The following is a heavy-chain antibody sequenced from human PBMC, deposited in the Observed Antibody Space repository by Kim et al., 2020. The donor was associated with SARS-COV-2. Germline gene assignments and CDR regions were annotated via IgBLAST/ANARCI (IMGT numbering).Heavy chain of an antibody. J-gene: IGHJ4*02. CDR3: AKEGTKYYDILTETAPTFDY. V-gene: IGHV3-43*01. Sequence: GFTISRDNSKNSLYLQMNSLRTEDTALYYCAKEGTKYYDILTETAPTFDYWGQGTLVTVSS. D-gene: IGHD3-9*01.